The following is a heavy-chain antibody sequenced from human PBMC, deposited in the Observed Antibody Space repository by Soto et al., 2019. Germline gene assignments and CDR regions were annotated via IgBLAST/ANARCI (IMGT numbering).Heavy chain of an antibody. J-gene: IGHJ6*03. Sequence: ASVKVSCKASGYTFTSYYMHWVRQAPGQGLEWMGWINPNRGGTNYAQKFQGWVTMTRDMSISTAYMELSRLRSDDTAVYYCARSKVGYSGYDPRYYYYYYMDVWAKGPRSPSP. D-gene: IGHD5-12*01. CDR3: ARSKVGYSGYDPRYYYYYYMDV. CDR2: INPNRGGT. CDR1: GYTFTSYY. V-gene: IGHV1-2*04.